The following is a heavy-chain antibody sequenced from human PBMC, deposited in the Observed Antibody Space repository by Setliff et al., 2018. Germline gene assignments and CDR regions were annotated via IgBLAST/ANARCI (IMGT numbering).Heavy chain of an antibody. V-gene: IGHV1-18*01. CDR3: ARDPGWFGELLGYFDY. J-gene: IGHJ4*02. CDR1: GYTFTSYG. D-gene: IGHD3-10*01. CDR2: ISAYIGNT. Sequence: AASVKVSCKASGYTFTSYGISWVRQAPGQGLEWMGWISAYIGNTNYAQKLQGRVTMTTDTSTSTAYMELRSLRSDDTAVYYCARDPGWFGELLGYFDYWGQGTLVTVSS.